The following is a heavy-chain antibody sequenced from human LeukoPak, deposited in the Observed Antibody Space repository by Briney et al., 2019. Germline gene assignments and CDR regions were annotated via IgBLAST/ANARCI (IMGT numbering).Heavy chain of an antibody. V-gene: IGHV4-34*01. J-gene: IGHJ4*02. CDR3: ARLARGY. CDR1: GGSFSGYY. CDR2: INHSGST. Sequence: SETLSLTCAVYGGSFSGYYWSWIRQPPGKGLEWIGEINHSGSTNYNPSLKSGVTISVDTSKNQYSLKLSSVTAADTAVYYCARLARGYWGQGTLVTVSS.